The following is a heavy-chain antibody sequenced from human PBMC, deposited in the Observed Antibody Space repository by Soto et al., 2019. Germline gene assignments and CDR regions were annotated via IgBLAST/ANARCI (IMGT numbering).Heavy chain of an antibody. Sequence: EVPLVESGGDSVQPGGSLRLSCIASGFTLSSYEMMWVRQAPGKGLEWVSFIHNRRGITYYSDSLKGRLTISRDNSQNTLFLQRSRLRAEDTAVYYCATSLSGYYYSFWGQGTLVTVTS. J-gene: IGHJ4*02. CDR2: IHNRRGIT. CDR3: ATSLSGYYYSF. CDR1: GFTLSSYE. V-gene: IGHV3-48*03. D-gene: IGHD3-22*01.